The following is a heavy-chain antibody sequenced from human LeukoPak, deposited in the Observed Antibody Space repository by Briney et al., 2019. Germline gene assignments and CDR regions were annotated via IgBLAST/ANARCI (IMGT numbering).Heavy chain of an antibody. Sequence: SETLSLTCAVSGGSISSNTYYWGWIRPPPGKGLEWIGSFDYSGSTYYNPSLQSRVTIFEDTSKNQFSLKLTSVTAADTAVYYCARHLGGSYYSPFYYWGRGTLVTVSS. CDR3: ARHLGGSYYSPFYY. CDR2: FDYSGST. J-gene: IGHJ4*02. CDR1: GGSISSNTYY. V-gene: IGHV4-39*01. D-gene: IGHD2-15*01.